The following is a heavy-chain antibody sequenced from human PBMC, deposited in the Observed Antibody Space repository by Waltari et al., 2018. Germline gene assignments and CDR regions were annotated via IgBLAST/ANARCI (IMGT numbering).Heavy chain of an antibody. D-gene: IGHD6-19*01. Sequence: EVQLGEPGGGSVQPGGSQRLSCAAAGFTVGSCWMGWVRQAPGRGLEWVANIKKDGSEKYSVDSVKGRFTISRDNAKNSLSLQMNSLRAEDTAVYFCARLYNTGWYGIDYWGQGTLVTVSS. CDR3: ARLYNTGWYGIDY. J-gene: IGHJ4*02. CDR1: GFTVGSCW. V-gene: IGHV3-7*01. CDR2: IKKDGSEK.